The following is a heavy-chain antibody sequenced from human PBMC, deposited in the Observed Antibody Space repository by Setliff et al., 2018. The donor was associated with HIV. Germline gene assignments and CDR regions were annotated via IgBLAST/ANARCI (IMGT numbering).Heavy chain of an antibody. CDR3: ARGFRRFWSFYYYYYMDV. CDR1: GGSISSHY. CDR2: IYYTGST. Sequence: SETLSLTCSVSGGSISSHYWSWIRQPPGKGLEWIGNIYYTGSTKDNPSLKSRVTMSVDTSKNQFSLKLSSVTAADTAVYYCARGFRRFWSFYYYYYMDVWGKGTTVTVSS. J-gene: IGHJ6*03. D-gene: IGHD3-3*01. V-gene: IGHV4-59*11.